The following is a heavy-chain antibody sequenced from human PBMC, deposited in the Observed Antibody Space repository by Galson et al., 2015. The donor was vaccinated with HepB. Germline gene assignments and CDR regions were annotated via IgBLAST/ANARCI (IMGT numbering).Heavy chain of an antibody. V-gene: IGHV3-11*06. CDR2: ISSNTGTST. Sequence: SLRLSCAASGFTFRDYYMSWIRQTPGKGLEWLSYISSNTGTSTNYADSVKGRLTISRDNAENSLYLQMSSLRVEDTAVYYCARVADSHYGDHTHFDSWGQGTLVTVSS. CDR3: ARVADSHYGDHTHFDS. D-gene: IGHD4-17*01. J-gene: IGHJ4*02. CDR1: GFTFRDYY.